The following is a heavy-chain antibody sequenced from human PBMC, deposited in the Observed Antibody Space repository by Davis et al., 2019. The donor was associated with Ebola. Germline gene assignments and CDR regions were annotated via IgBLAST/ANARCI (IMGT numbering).Heavy chain of an antibody. Sequence: MPSETLSLTCAVSGASISSSNWWSWVRQPPGKGLEWIGQVNHNGYTNYNPSLKSRVTISVDTSKNQFSLKLSSVTAADTAVYYCARFRAHYDFWSGYYYYYYYGMDVWGQGTTVTVSS. J-gene: IGHJ6*02. CDR1: GASISSSNW. CDR3: ARFRAHYDFWSGYYYYYYYGMDV. CDR2: VNHNGYT. V-gene: IGHV4-4*02. D-gene: IGHD3-3*01.